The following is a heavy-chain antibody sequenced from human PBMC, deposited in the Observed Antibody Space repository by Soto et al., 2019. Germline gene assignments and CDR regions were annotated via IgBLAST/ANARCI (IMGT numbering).Heavy chain of an antibody. Sequence: GGSLRLSCAASGFTFSSYAMHWVRQAPGKGLEWVAVISYDGSNKYYADSVKGRFTISRDNSKNTLYLQMNSLRAEDTAVYYCAREESSGYYYFDYWGQGTLVTVSS. CDR1: GFTFSSYA. CDR3: AREESSGYYYFDY. V-gene: IGHV3-30*04. J-gene: IGHJ4*02. CDR2: ISYDGSNK. D-gene: IGHD3-22*01.